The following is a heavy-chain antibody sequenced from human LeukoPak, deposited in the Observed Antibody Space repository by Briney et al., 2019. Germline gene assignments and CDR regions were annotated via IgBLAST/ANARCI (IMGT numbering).Heavy chain of an antibody. CDR3: ARDRPYFDY. CDR2: VSNSGGST. Sequence: GGSLRLSCAASGFTFSSSAMSWVRQAPGKGLEWVSAVSNSGGSTFYADSVMGRFTISRDNSRNTLYLQMNSLRAEDTAVYYCARDRPYFDYWGQGTLVTVSS. J-gene: IGHJ4*02. CDR1: GFTFSSSA. V-gene: IGHV3-23*01.